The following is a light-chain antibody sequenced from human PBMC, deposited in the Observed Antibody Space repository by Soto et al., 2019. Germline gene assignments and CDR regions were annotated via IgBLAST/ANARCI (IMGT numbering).Light chain of an antibody. CDR1: SSNIGSNY. CDR2: DNN. Sequence: QSVLTQPPSVSAAPGQKVTISCSGSSSNIGSNYVSWYQQLPGTAPKLLIYDNNKRPSGIPDRFSGSKSGTSAPLGITGRQTGDEADYYCGTWDSSLSAVVFGGGTKLTVL. V-gene: IGLV1-51*01. CDR3: GTWDSSLSAVV. J-gene: IGLJ2*01.